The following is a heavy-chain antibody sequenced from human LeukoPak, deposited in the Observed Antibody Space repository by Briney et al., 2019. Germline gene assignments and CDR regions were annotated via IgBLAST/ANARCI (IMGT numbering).Heavy chain of an antibody. V-gene: IGHV1-46*01. CDR2: INPGGDNT. Sequence: ASVKVSCKASGYTFTKYYIHWVRQAPGQRPEWMGLINPGGDNTNYAQNFQGRVTMTRNTSISTAYMELSSLRPEDTAVYYCARQWLVNGWGQGTLVTVSS. J-gene: IGHJ4*02. D-gene: IGHD6-19*01. CDR3: ARQWLVNG. CDR1: GYTFTKYY.